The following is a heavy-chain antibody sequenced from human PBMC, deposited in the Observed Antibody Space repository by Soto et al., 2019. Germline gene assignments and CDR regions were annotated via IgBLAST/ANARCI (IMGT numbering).Heavy chain of an antibody. CDR1: GYTFTSYG. Sequence: GASVKFSCKASGYTFTSYGISWVRQAPGQGLEWMGWISAYNGNTNYAQKLQGRVTMTTDTSTSTAYMELRSLRSDDTAVYYCARVSEIGVARYYYYYYGMDVWGQGTTVTVSS. D-gene: IGHD3-3*01. V-gene: IGHV1-18*04. J-gene: IGHJ6*02. CDR3: ARVSEIGVARYYYYYYGMDV. CDR2: ISAYNGNT.